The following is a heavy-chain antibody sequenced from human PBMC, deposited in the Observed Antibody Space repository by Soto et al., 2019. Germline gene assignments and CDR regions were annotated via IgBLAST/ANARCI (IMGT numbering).Heavy chain of an antibody. CDR3: ARHNGRFLEWLRENYYYYGMDV. D-gene: IGHD3-3*01. Sequence: GESLKISCKGSGYSFTSYWIGWVRQMPGKGLEWMGIIYPGDSDTRYSPSFQGQVTISADKSISTAYLQWSSLKASDTAMYYCARHNGRFLEWLRENYYYYGMDVWGQGTTVTVSS. CDR2: IYPGDSDT. J-gene: IGHJ6*02. CDR1: GYSFTSYW. V-gene: IGHV5-51*01.